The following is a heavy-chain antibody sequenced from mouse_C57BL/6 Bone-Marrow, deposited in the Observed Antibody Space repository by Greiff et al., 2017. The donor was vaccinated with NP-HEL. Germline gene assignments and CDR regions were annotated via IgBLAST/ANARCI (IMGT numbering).Heavy chain of an antibody. V-gene: IGHV1-82*01. J-gene: IGHJ4*01. CDR2: IYPGDGDT. CDR3: ARWELRLVGNYAMDY. D-gene: IGHD3-2*02. Sequence: QVQLKQSGPELVKPGASVKISCKASGYAFSSSWMNWVKQRPGKGLEWIGRIYPGDGDTNYNGKFKGKATLTADKSSSTAYMQLSSLTSEDSAVYFCARWELRLVGNYAMDYWGQGTSVTVSS. CDR1: GYAFSSSW.